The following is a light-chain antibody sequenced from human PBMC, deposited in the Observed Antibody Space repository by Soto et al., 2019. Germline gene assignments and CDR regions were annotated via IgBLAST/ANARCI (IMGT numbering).Light chain of an antibody. J-gene: IGLJ3*02. CDR1: SSDVGNYNY. V-gene: IGLV2-14*03. CDR2: EVT. Sequence: QSALTQPASVSGSPGQSITISCTGTSSDVGNYNYVSWYQQHPGKAPKLMIYEVTERPSGVSNRFSGSKSGNTASLTISGLQAEDEADYFCSSYTTTSTLWVFGGGTKVTVL. CDR3: SSYTTTSTLWV.